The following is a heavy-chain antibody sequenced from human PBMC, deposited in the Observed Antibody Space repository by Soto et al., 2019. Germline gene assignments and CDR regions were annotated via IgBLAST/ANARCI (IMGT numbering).Heavy chain of an antibody. CDR3: ARAVPQILLGY. J-gene: IGHJ4*02. Sequence: QVQLVQSGAEVKKPGDSVKVSCTASGYTFTGYYMHWVRQAPGQGREWRGWINPNSGGTIYAQKFQGRVTMTRDTSISTAYMELSRLRSDDTAVYYCARAVPQILLGYWGQGALGTVSS. CDR2: INPNSGGT. V-gene: IGHV1-2*02. D-gene: IGHD2-2*01. CDR1: GYTFTGYY.